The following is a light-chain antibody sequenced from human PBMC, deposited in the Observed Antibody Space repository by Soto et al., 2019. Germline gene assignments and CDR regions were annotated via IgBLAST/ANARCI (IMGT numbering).Light chain of an antibody. Sequence: QSVLTQPPSASGTPGQRVTISCSGGSANIGEKTVSWYQQFPGTAPTLLIYDDNQRPSGVPDRFSGSKSGTSVSLAISGLRSEDEATYYCATWDDSLDDPVVFGGGTQLT. CDR2: DDN. V-gene: IGLV1-44*01. CDR1: SANIGEKT. J-gene: IGLJ2*01. CDR3: ATWDDSLDDPVV.